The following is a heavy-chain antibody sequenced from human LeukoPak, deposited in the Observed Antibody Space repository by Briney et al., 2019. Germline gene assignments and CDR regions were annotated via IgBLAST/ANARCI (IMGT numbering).Heavy chain of an antibody. Sequence: PGGSLRLSCAASGFTFSSYDMHWVRQATGKGLEWVSVIVTAGDTYYAGSVKGRFPISRENAKNSLYLQMNSLRAGDTAVYYCARGRGDSRGWYVDYWGHGTLVTVSS. V-gene: IGHV3-13*01. D-gene: IGHD6-19*01. CDR2: IVTAGDT. CDR1: GFTFSSYD. CDR3: ARGRGDSRGWYVDY. J-gene: IGHJ4*01.